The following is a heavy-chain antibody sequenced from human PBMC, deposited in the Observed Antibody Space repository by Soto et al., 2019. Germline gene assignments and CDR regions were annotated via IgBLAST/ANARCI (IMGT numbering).Heavy chain of an antibody. V-gene: IGHV1-3*01. D-gene: IGHD3-10*01. CDR3: AHSGGDLYYSFGRNG. Sequence: ASVKVSCKASGYTLTSNAMHWVSQAHDQRLEWMGWINAGNGNTKYSQKLQGRVTITRDTSASTAYMELSSLRSEDTAVYCCAHSGGDLYYSFGRNGWGQGHTVPVSS. CDR2: INAGNGNT. CDR1: GYTLTSNA. J-gene: IGHJ6*02.